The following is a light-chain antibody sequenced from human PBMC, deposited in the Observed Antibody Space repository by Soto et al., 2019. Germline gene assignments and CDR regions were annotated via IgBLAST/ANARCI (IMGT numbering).Light chain of an antibody. CDR3: LRVDVYPWT. CDR1: LGVARY. CDR2: AAS. J-gene: IGKJ1*01. V-gene: IGKV1-9*01. Sequence: ELPQSPSPRSACVGDRVTITCRASLGVARYLAWYHQNTGTAPKLLIYAASTLQSGVPSRISGSGCGKDVTINISRVQPEDVATYYGLRVDVYPWTFGQGTKLDIK.